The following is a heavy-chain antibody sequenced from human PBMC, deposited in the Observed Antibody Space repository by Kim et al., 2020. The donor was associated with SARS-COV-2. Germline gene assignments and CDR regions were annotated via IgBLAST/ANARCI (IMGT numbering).Heavy chain of an antibody. CDR3: ARSHYNSSGYPRPDAFDI. D-gene: IGHD3-22*01. V-gene: IGHV3-53*04. Sequence: GGSLRLSCAASGFTVSSNYMSWVRQAPGKGLEWVSVIYSGGSTYYADSVKGRFTISRHNSKNTLYLQMNSLRAEDTAVYYCARSHYNSSGYPRPDAFDIWGQGTMVTVSS. CDR1: GFTVSSNY. CDR2: IYSGGST. J-gene: IGHJ3*02.